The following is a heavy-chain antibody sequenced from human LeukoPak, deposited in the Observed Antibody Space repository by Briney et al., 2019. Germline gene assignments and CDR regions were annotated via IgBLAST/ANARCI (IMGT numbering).Heavy chain of an antibody. J-gene: IGHJ4*02. V-gene: IGHV3-30-3*01. D-gene: IGHD6-13*01. CDR3: ARGPSIAAPGDKLDY. Sequence: GGSLRLSYAASGFTFSNYAMHWVRQAPGKGLEWVAVISYDGSNEYYVDSVKGRFTISRVNSKNTVYLQMNSLRGEDTALYHCARGPSIAAPGDKLDYWGQGTLVTVSS. CDR2: ISYDGSNE. CDR1: GFTFSNYA.